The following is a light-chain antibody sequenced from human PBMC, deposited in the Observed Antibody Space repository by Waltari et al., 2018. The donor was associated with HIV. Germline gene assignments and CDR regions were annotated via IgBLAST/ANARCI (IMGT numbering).Light chain of an antibody. CDR3: AAWDDSLNAWV. Sequence: QSVLTQPPSASGTPGQRVSISCSGSSSNIGSNIVNWYQQLPGTAPKLLIYSNNPRPSGFPYRCAGSKSGTSASLAISGLQSGDEADYYCAAWDDSLNAWVFGGGTKLTVL. CDR1: SSNIGSNI. CDR2: SNN. J-gene: IGLJ3*02. V-gene: IGLV1-44*01.